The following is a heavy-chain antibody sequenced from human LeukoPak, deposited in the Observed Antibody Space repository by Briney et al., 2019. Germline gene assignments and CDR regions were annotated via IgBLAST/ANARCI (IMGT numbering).Heavy chain of an antibody. J-gene: IGHJ2*01. V-gene: IGHV4-30-4*01. Sequence: SETLSLTCTVSAGSVSSGEYYWSWIRQPPGKGLEWIGYIYYSGSTYYNPSLKSRVTISVDTSKNQFSLRLSSVTAADTAVYYCARAGNGILTGYFQNWYFDLWGRGTLVTVSS. CDR2: IYYSGST. CDR3: ARAGNGILTGYFQNWYFDL. D-gene: IGHD3-9*01. CDR1: AGSVSSGEYY.